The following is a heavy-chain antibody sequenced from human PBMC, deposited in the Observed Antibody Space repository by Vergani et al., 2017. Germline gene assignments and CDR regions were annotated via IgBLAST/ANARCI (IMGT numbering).Heavy chain of an antibody. V-gene: IGHV3-66*02. D-gene: IGHD3-10*01. CDR2: IYSGDET. CDR3: ARGNYYGSGTYVDP. Sequence: ELQLVESGGGLVQPGGSLRLSCAASGSTVSGNYMTWVRQAPGKGLEWVSHIYSGDETYSADSVKGRVTISRHTSKNTLHLQINNRRVEDTAVYYCARGNYYGSGTYVDPWGQGTLVTVSS. J-gene: IGHJ5*02. CDR1: GSTVSGNY.